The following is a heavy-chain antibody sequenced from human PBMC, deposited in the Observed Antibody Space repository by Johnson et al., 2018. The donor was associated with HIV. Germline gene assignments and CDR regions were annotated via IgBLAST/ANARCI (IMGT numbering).Heavy chain of an antibody. Sequence: VQLVESGGGLVQPGGSLRLSCAASGFTFSSYWMSWVRQAPGKGLEWVSGINWNGGSTGYADSVKGRFTISSDNAKNSLYLQMNSLRAEDTALYYCARDRYSSSSGAFDIWGQGTMVTVSS. CDR3: ARDRYSSSSGAFDI. V-gene: IGHV3-20*04. CDR1: GFTFSSYW. D-gene: IGHD6-6*01. J-gene: IGHJ3*02. CDR2: INWNGGST.